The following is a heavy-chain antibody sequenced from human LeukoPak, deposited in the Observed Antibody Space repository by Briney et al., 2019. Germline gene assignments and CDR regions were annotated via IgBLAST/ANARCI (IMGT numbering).Heavy chain of an antibody. V-gene: IGHV3-9*01. CDR3: AKDTYYYGSGDY. CDR1: GFTFSSYS. CDR2: ISWNSGSI. J-gene: IGHJ4*02. Sequence: SLRLSCAASGFTFSSYSMNWVRQAPGKGLEWVSGISWNSGSIGYADSVKGRFTISRDNAKNSLYLQMNSLRAEDTALYYCAKDTYYYGSGDYWGQGTLVTVSS. D-gene: IGHD3-10*01.